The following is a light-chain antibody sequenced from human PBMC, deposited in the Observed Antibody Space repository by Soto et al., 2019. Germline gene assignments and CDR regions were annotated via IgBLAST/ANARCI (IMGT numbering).Light chain of an antibody. CDR2: DVS. CDR1: SSDVGGYDY. Sequence: QSALAQPASVSGSPGQSIAISCAGNSSDVGGYDYVSWYQQHPDKAPKLILYDVSNRPSGISFRFSGSKSGNTASLTISGLQAEDEADYYCRSYTSTATYVFGTGTQLTVL. CDR3: RSYTSTATYV. J-gene: IGLJ1*01. V-gene: IGLV2-14*03.